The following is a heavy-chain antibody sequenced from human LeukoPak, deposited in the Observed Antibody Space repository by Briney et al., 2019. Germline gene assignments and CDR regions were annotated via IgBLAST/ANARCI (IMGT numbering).Heavy chain of an antibody. Sequence: ASVKVSCKASGYTFTSYDINWVRQAPGQGLEWMGWMSPNSGNTGYAQKFQGRVTMTRNTSISTAYMELSSLRSEGTAVYYCARGGPDYDFWSGYPENWFDPWGQGTLVTVSS. CDR2: MSPNSGNT. V-gene: IGHV1-8*01. CDR1: GYTFTSYD. CDR3: ARGGPDYDFWSGYPENWFDP. J-gene: IGHJ5*02. D-gene: IGHD3-3*01.